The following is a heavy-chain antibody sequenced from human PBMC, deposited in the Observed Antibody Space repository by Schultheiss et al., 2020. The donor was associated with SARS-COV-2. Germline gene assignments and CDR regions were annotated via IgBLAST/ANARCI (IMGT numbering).Heavy chain of an antibody. CDR2: IYYSGST. J-gene: IGHJ4*02. V-gene: IGHV4-59*06. CDR1: GGSITSYH. CDR3: VKEEGHGPNNFDY. Sequence: SETLSLTCTVSGGSITSYHWSWIRQPPGKCLEWIGYIYYSGSTYYNPSLKSRVTISVDTSKNQFSLKLSSVTAADTAVYYCVKEEGHGPNNFDYWGQGTLVTVSS. D-gene: IGHD2/OR15-2a*01.